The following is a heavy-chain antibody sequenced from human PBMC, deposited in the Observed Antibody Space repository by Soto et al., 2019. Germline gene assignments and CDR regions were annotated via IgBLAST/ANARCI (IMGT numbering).Heavy chain of an antibody. J-gene: IGHJ4*02. V-gene: IGHV3-33*01. CDR1: GFTFSSYG. D-gene: IGHD3-3*01. CDR2: IWYDGSNK. CDR3: ARGGPEAIFTIFGVVNHFDY. Sequence: LSLTCAASGFTFSSYGMHWVRQAPGKGLEWVAVIWYDGSNKYYADSVKGRFTISRDNSKNTLYLQMNSLRAEDTAVYYCARGGPEAIFTIFGVVNHFDYWGQGTLVTVSS.